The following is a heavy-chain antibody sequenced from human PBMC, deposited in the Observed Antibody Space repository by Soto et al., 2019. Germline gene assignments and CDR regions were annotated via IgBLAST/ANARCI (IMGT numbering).Heavy chain of an antibody. Sequence: VQLLESGGGLVQPGGSLRLSCAASGFTFSSYAINWVRQAPGKGLEWVSTISGRGDSIYYADSVKGRFTISRDNSKNTLYLQMNSLRAADTAVYYCAKAAYDYVWGSYRYDYWGQGTLVTVSS. CDR2: ISGRGDSI. D-gene: IGHD3-16*02. CDR1: GFTFSSYA. J-gene: IGHJ4*02. CDR3: AKAAYDYVWGSYRYDY. V-gene: IGHV3-23*01.